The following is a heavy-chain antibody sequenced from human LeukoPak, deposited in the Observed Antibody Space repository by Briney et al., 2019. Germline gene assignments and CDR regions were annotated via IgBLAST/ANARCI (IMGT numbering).Heavy chain of an antibody. D-gene: IGHD2-15*01. CDR3: ARDSIYCSGGSCYETSPDY. J-gene: IGHJ4*02. CDR1: GYTFTGYY. V-gene: IGHV1-2*02. CDR2: INPNSGGT. Sequence: ASVKVSCKAPGYTFTGYYMHWVRQAPGQGLEWMGWINPNSGGTNYAQKFQGRVTMTRDTSISTAYMELSRLRSDDTAVYYCARDSIYCSGGSCYETSPDYWGQGTLVTVSS.